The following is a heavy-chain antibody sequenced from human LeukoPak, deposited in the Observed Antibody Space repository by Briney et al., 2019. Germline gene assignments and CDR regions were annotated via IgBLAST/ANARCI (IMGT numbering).Heavy chain of an antibody. V-gene: IGHV1-69*13. CDR3: ARGRFTGDYVWGSYRYDAFDI. D-gene: IGHD3-16*02. CDR1: GGTFSSYA. Sequence: ASVTVSCTASGGTFSSYAISWVRQAPGQGLEWMGGIIPIFGTANYAQKFQGRVTITADESTSTAYMELSSLRSEDTAVYYCARGRFTGDYVWGSYRYDAFDIWGQGTMVTVSS. J-gene: IGHJ3*02. CDR2: IIPIFGTA.